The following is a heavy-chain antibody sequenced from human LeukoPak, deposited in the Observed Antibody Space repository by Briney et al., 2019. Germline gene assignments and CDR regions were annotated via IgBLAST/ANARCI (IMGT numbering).Heavy chain of an antibody. Sequence: PGGSLRLSCAASGFTFSSYAMHWVRQAPGKGLEWVAVISYDGSNKYYADSVKGRFTISRDNSKNTLYLQMNSLRAEDTAVYYCARETYGSGSYSSGYDYWGQGTLVTVSS. CDR3: ARETYGSGSYSSGYDY. D-gene: IGHD3-10*01. V-gene: IGHV3-30-3*01. J-gene: IGHJ4*02. CDR2: ISYDGSNK. CDR1: GFTFSSYA.